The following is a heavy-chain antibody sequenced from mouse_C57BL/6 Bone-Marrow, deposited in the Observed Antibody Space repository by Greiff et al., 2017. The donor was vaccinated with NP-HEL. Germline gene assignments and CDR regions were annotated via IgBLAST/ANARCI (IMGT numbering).Heavy chain of an antibody. CDR2: INPGSGGT. CDR1: GYAFTNYL. V-gene: IGHV1-54*01. J-gene: IGHJ2*01. CDR3: AREVDGYYVGY. Sequence: VQLQQSGAELVRPGTSVKVSCKASGYAFTNYLIEWVKQRPGQGLEWIGVINPGSGGTNYNEKFKGKATLTVDTSSSTAYMELHSLTSEDSAVYFCAREVDGYYVGYWGQGTTLTVSS. D-gene: IGHD2-3*01.